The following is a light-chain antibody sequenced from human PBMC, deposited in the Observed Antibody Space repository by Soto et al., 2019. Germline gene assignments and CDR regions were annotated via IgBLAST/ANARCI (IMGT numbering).Light chain of an antibody. V-gene: IGKV2D-29*02. CDR2: EVS. CDR1: QSLLHITGETF. J-gene: IGKJ5*01. CDR3: MQSTQLPPT. Sequence: DVVMTQTPLSLSVAPGQPASISCKSSQSLLHITGETFLFWYLXKQGQSQQVXIYEVSTRVSGVPDRFSGSGSGTDLTLEISRVETDDVGIYYGMQSTQLPPTFGQGTRLEIK.